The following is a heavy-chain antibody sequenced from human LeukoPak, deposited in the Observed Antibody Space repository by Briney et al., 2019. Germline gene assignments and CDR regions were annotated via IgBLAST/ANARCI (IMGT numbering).Heavy chain of an antibody. CDR3: ASLPLNCGGDCYADY. Sequence: GRSLRLSCAASGFTFSSYGMHWDRQAPGKGVEWVAVIWYDGSNKYYADSVKGRFTISRDNSKNTLYLQMNSLRAEDTAVYYCASLPLNCGGDCYADYWGQGTLVTVSS. D-gene: IGHD2-21*02. CDR1: GFTFSSYG. CDR2: IWYDGSNK. J-gene: IGHJ4*02. V-gene: IGHV3-33*01.